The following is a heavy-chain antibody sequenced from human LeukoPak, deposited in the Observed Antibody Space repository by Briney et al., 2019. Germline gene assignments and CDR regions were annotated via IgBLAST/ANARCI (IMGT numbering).Heavy chain of an antibody. CDR1: GFTFSSHW. D-gene: IGHD5-18*01. Sequence: GGSLRLSCATSGFTFSSHWMSWVRQAPGKGLEWVANIKEDGSEIYYVDSVKGRFTISRDNAKNSLYLQMNSLRAEDTAVYYCTRRGYGYWGRGTLVTVSS. J-gene: IGHJ4*02. V-gene: IGHV3-7*01. CDR2: IKEDGSEI. CDR3: TRRGYGY.